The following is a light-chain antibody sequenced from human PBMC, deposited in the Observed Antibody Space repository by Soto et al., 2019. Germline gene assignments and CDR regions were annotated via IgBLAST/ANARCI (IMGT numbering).Light chain of an antibody. J-gene: IGKJ1*01. CDR3: QQYGSPGT. V-gene: IGKV3-20*01. Sequence: DIVFTQSQGTLSLSPGERATLSCRASQSVSNNYLAWYQQKPGQAPRILIYGASNRATGIPDRFNVIGSGTDFPLPIRRLAPEDFAVDDCQQYGSPGTFGQGTKVDNK. CDR1: QSVSNNY. CDR2: GAS.